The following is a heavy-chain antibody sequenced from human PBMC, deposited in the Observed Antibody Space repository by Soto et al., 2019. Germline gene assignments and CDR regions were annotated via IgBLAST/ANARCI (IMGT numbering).Heavy chain of an antibody. V-gene: IGHV3-21*01. CDR2: ISSSSSYI. D-gene: IGHD2-8*01. CDR1: GFTFSSYS. Sequence: EVRLVESGGGLVKPGGSLRLSCAASGFTFSSYSMNWVRQAPGKGLEWVSSISSSSSYIYYADSVKGRFTISRDNAKNSLYLQMNSLRAEDTAVYYCARDRTCLPVYCYYYGMDVWGQGTTVTVSS. J-gene: IGHJ6*02. CDR3: ARDRTCLPVYCYYYGMDV.